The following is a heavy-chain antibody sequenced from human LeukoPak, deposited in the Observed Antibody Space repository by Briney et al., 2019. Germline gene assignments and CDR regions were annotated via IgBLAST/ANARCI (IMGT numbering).Heavy chain of an antibody. CDR1: GFIFEDNG. V-gene: IGHV3-20*04. D-gene: IGHD3-10*01. CDR2: INWNGETT. Sequence: PGGSLRLSRAASGFIFEDNGMSWVRQAPGKGLEWVSGINWNGETTGYVDSVKGRFTISRDNAKNSLYLQMNSLRVEDTALYYCATHSYYYGSGSYPHYLDYWGQGTLATVSP. CDR3: ATHSYYYGSGSYPHYLDY. J-gene: IGHJ4*02.